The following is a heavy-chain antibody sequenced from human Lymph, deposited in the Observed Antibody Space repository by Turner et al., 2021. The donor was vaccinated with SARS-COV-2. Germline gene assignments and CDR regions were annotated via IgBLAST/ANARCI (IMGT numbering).Heavy chain of an antibody. D-gene: IGHD3-10*01. J-gene: IGHJ5*02. CDR2: IYYSGST. V-gene: IGHV4-39*01. Sequence: QLQLQESGPGLVKPSETLSLTCTVSGGSISSSRYYWGWIRQPPGKGLEWIGSIYYSGSTYYNPSLKSRVTISVDTSKNQFSLKLSSVTAADTAVYYCARQEVLLWFGELSGNWFDPWGQGTLVTVSS. CDR3: ARQEVLLWFGELSGNWFDP. CDR1: GGSISSSRYY.